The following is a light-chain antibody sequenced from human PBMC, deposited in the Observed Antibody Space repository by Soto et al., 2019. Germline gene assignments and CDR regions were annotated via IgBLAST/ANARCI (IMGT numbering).Light chain of an antibody. Sequence: EIVLTQSPGTLSLSPGERVTLSCRASQSVSSSHLAWDQQKPGQAPRLLLYGASSRATGIPDRFSGSGSGTDFTLTISRLDPEDFAVYYCQQYGSSSLTFGPGTKVDIK. J-gene: IGKJ3*01. CDR1: QSVSSSH. CDR2: GAS. CDR3: QQYGSSSLT. V-gene: IGKV3-20*01.